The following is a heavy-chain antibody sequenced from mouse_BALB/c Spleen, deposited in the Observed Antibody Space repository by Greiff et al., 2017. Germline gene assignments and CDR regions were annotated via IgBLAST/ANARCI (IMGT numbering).Heavy chain of an antibody. D-gene: IGHD1-2*01. CDR1: GYTFTSYY. CDR2: INPSNGGT. CDR3: TRQGGYVRGNAMDY. Sequence: QVQLQQPGAELVKPGASVKLSCKASGYTFTSYYMYWVKQRPGQGLEWIGGINPSNGGTNFNEKFKSKATLTVDKSSSTAYMQLSSLTSEDSAVYYCTRQGGYVRGNAMDYWGQGTSVTVSS. J-gene: IGHJ4*01. V-gene: IGHV1S81*02.